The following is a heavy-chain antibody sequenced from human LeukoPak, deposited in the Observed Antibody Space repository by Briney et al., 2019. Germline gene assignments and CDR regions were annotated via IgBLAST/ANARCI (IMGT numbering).Heavy chain of an antibody. Sequence: GGSLRLSCAASGFAVSSNHMNWVRQAPGKGLEWVSVIFNGGSTYYADSVKGRFTISRDNSKNTLYLQMNSLRAEDTAVYYCAREEDYYDSSGYYYYFDYWGQGTLVTVSS. CDR3: AREEDYYDSSGYYYYFDY. CDR2: IFNGGST. V-gene: IGHV3-53*01. D-gene: IGHD3-22*01. CDR1: GFAVSSNH. J-gene: IGHJ4*02.